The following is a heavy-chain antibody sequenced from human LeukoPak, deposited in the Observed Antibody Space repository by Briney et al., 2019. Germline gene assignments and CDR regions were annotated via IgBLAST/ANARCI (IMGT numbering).Heavy chain of an antibody. CDR2: INPKSGGA. CDR3: SRGGSTVDMLYFQY. V-gene: IGHV1-2*06. CDR1: GYTFTAYY. D-gene: IGHD3-9*01. J-gene: IGHJ4*02. Sequence: ASVKVSCKASGYTFTAYYIHWVRQAPGQGLEWMGRINPKSGGADYAEKFQGRVTMSRETSMSTDYLEVNNVGSDDTAVYYCSRGGSTVDMLYFQYWGQGTLVTVSS.